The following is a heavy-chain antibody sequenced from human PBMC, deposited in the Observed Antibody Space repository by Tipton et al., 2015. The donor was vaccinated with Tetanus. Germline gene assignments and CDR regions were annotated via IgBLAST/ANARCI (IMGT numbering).Heavy chain of an antibody. Sequence: SLRLSCAASEFTFSNYAMSWVRQAPGKGLEWVSGISGSGGTTYHADSVKGRFTVSRDNAKNTVYLQMNSLRAEDTAVYFCARRSLTNYGLDVWGQGTPVTVSS. CDR2: ISGSGGTT. CDR1: EFTFSNYA. D-gene: IGHD1-1*01. J-gene: IGHJ6*02. V-gene: IGHV3-23*01. CDR3: ARRSLTNYGLDV.